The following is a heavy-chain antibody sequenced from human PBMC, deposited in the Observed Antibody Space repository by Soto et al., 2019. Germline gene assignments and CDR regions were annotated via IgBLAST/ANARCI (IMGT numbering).Heavy chain of an antibody. V-gene: IGHV3-9*01. CDR1: GFTFDDYA. D-gene: IGHD1-1*01. CDR2: ITWNSDTV. CDR3: AKSLMRQRLTGWTHVFDI. J-gene: IGHJ3*02. Sequence: EVQLVESGGGLVLPGTSLRLSCAASGFTFDDYAMHWVRQAPGKGLEWVSGITWNSDTVVYADSEKGRFTISRDDAKNSLYRQINSLRTEDTALLYCAKSLMRQRLTGWTHVFDIRGRGTMVTVSS.